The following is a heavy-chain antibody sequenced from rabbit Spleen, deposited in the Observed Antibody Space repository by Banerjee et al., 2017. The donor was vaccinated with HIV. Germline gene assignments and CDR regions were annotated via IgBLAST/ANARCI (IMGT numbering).Heavy chain of an antibody. Sequence: EQLEESGGGLVKPEGSLTLTCKASGVSLNDKDVMCWVRQAPGKGLEWIACINIVTGKSVYASWAKGRFTMSRTSSTTVTLQMTSLTAADTATYFCARFRYGGITGHDLWGPGTLVTVS. J-gene: IGHJ4*01. D-gene: IGHD4-2*01. CDR3: ARFRYGGITGHDL. V-gene: IGHV1S45*01. CDR1: GVSLNDKDV. CDR2: INIVTGKS.